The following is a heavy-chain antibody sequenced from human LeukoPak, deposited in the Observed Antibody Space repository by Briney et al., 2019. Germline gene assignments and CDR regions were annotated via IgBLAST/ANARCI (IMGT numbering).Heavy chain of an antibody. D-gene: IGHD3-22*01. V-gene: IGHV1-69*05. CDR2: IIPIFGTA. CDR3: AREYYYDSSGSADAFDI. J-gene: IGHJ3*02. Sequence: SVKVSCKASGGTFSSYAIGWVRQAPGQGVEWMGRIIPIFGTANYAQKFQGRVTITTDESTSTTYMELSSLRSEDTAVYYCAREYYYDSSGSADAFDIWGQGTMVTVSS. CDR1: GGTFSSYA.